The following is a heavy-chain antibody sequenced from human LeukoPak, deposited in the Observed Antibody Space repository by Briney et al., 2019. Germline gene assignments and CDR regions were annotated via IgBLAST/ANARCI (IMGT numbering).Heavy chain of an antibody. CDR2: ISYDGSNK. V-gene: IGHV3-30-3*01. D-gene: IGHD3-22*01. J-gene: IGHJ4*02. Sequence: PGRSLRLSCAASGFTFSSYAMHWVRQAPGKGLEWVAVISYDGSNKYYADSVKGRFTISRDNSKNTLYLQMNSLRAEDTAVYYCARGDSSGYSDYWGQGTLVTVSS. CDR3: ARGDSSGYSDY. CDR1: GFTFSSYA.